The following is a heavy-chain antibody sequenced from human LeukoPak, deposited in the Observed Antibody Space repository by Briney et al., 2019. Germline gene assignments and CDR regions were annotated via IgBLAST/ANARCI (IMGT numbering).Heavy chain of an antibody. V-gene: IGHV4-59*08. CDR2: IYYSGST. D-gene: IGHD4-17*01. CDR1: GGSISSYY. Sequence: SETLSLTCTVSGGSISSYYWSWIRQPPGKGLEWIGYIYYSGSTNYNPSLKSRVTISVDTSKNQFSLKLSSVTAADTAVYYCARRAYGDYTGHWFDPWGQGTLVIVSS. CDR3: ARRAYGDYTGHWFDP. J-gene: IGHJ5*02.